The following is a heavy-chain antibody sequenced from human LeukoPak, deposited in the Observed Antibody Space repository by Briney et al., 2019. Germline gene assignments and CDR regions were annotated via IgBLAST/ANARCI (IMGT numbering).Heavy chain of an antibody. V-gene: IGHV4-39*01. CDR2: VYHTGST. Sequence: NTSETLSLTCTVSGGSISSSTYYWGWIRQTPGKGLEWVATVYHTGSTYYNPSLESRLTISVDTSKNQFSLKVRSVTAADTAVYFCATTEYNTGWYAYWGQGTLVTVSS. J-gene: IGHJ4*02. CDR1: GGSISSSTYY. D-gene: IGHD6-19*01. CDR3: ATTEYNTGWYAY.